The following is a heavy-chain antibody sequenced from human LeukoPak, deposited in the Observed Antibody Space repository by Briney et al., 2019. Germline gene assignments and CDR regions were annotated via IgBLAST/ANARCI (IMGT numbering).Heavy chain of an antibody. J-gene: IGHJ4*02. V-gene: IGHV1-18*01. Sequence: GASVKVSCKASGYTFTSYGISWVRQAPGQGLEWMGWISAYNGNTNYAQKFQGRVTMTRDTSTSTVYMELSSLRSEDTAVYYCARPSSGRIDYWGQGTLVTVSS. CDR1: GYTFTSYG. D-gene: IGHD1-26*01. CDR2: ISAYNGNT. CDR3: ARPSSGRIDY.